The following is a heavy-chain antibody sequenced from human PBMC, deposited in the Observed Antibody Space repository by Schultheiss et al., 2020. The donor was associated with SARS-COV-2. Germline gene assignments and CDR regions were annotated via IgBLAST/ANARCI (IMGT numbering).Heavy chain of an antibody. J-gene: IGHJ5*02. V-gene: IGHV4-59*05. CDR1: GGSFSGYY. CDR3: ARVGGGNQLIPNWFDP. CDR2: IYYSGST. D-gene: IGHD1-14*01. Sequence: SETLSLTCAVYGGSFSGYYWSWIRQPAGKGLEWIGSIYYSGSTYYNPSLKSRVTISVDTSKNQFSLKLSSVTAADTAVYYCARVGGGNQLIPNWFDPWGQGSLVTVSS.